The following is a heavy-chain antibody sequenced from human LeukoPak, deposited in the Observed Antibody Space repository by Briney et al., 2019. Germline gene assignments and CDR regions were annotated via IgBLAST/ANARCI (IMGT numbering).Heavy chain of an antibody. CDR2: IIPIFGTA. V-gene: IGHV1-69*05. J-gene: IGHJ4*02. CDR3: ARATVVTQYGTDY. CDR1: GGTFSSYA. Sequence: ASVKVSCKASGGTFSSYAISWVRQAPGQGLEWMGGIIPIFGTANYAQKFQSRVTMTRDTSTSTVYMELSSLRSEDTAVYYCARATVVTQYGTDYWGQGTLVTVSS. D-gene: IGHD4-23*01.